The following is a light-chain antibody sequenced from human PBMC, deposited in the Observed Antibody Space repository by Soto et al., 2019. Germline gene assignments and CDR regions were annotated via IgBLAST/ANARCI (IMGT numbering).Light chain of an antibody. CDR1: NIGSKT. J-gene: IGLJ2*01. CDR2: DDA. CDR3: QVWDANTDHVV. Sequence: SYELTQPPSVSVAPGQTARLTCGGSNIGSKTVHWYQQKPGQAPVLVVYDDADRPSGIPERFSGSNSGNTAALTISRVEAGHEADYYCQVWDANTDHVVFCGGTKLTVL. V-gene: IGLV3-21*02.